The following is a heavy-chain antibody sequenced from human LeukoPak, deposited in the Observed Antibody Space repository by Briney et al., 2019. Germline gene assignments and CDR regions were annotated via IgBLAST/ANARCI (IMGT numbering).Heavy chain of an antibody. CDR3: ARGLAARTAFDY. J-gene: IGHJ4*02. CDR2: INHSGGT. Sequence: PSETLSLTCAVYGGSFSGYYWSWIRQPPGKGLEWIGEINHSGGTNYNPSLKSRVTISVDTSKNQFSLKLSSVTAADTAVYYCARGLAARTAFDYWGQGTLVTVSS. V-gene: IGHV4-34*01. D-gene: IGHD6-6*01. CDR1: GGSFSGYY.